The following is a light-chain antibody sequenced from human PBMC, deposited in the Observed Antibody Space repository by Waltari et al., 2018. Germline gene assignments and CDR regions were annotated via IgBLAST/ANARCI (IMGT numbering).Light chain of an antibody. CDR3: QQSYNTLYT. V-gene: IGKV1-39*01. CDR2: AAS. Sequence: DIQMTQSPSSLSASVGDRVTITCRASQSISSYLNWYKQKPGKAPKVLIYAASSLQSGVPLRFSGSGSGTDFTLTISSLQPEDFATYYCQQSYNTLYTFGQGTKLEIK. CDR1: QSISSY. J-gene: IGKJ2*01.